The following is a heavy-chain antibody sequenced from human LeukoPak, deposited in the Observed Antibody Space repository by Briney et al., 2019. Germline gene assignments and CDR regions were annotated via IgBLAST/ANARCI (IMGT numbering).Heavy chain of an antibody. D-gene: IGHD2-2*01. Sequence: PGGSLRLSCAASGFTFSDYAMHWVRQAPGKGLEWVAVVSSDGSNKFYRDSVKGRFSISRDNAKNTLYLEINCLTTDDTAVYYCAKSFLGYCARTSCYGGDYWGQGTLVTVSS. CDR1: GFTFSDYA. V-gene: IGHV3-30*18. J-gene: IGHJ4*02. CDR3: AKSFLGYCARTSCYGGDY. CDR2: VSSDGSNK.